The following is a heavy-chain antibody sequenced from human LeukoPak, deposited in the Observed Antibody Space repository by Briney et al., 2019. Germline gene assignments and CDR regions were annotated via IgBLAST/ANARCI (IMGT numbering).Heavy chain of an antibody. J-gene: IGHJ6*02. CDR3: AKRSRRLTVVRGVPREDV. CDR1: GFTFSGST. V-gene: IGHV3-23*01. CDR2: ISGNGGST. Sequence: GGSLRLSCAASGFTFSGSTMNWVRQAPGKGLEWVSAISGNGGSTYYADSVKGRFTISRDNSKNTLYLQMNSLRAEDTAVYYCAKRSRRLTVVRGVPREDVWGQGTSVTVSS. D-gene: IGHD3-10*01.